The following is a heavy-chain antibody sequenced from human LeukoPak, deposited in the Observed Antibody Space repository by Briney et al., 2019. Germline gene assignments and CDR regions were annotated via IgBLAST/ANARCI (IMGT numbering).Heavy chain of an antibody. CDR3: ARQTGSYGPDLDY. D-gene: IGHD1-26*01. CDR1: GGSITSYH. CDR2: IYYSGST. Sequence: PETLSDSCTVSGGSITSYHYSWIRQPPGKGLEWIGYIYYSGSTNYNPSLKSRVTISVDTSKNQFSLKLSSVTAADTAVYYCARQTGSYGPDLDYWGQGTLVTVSS. J-gene: IGHJ4*02. V-gene: IGHV4-59*08.